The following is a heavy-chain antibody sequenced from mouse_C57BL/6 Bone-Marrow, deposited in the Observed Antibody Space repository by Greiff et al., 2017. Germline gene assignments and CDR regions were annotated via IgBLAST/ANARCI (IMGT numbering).Heavy chain of an antibody. J-gene: IGHJ1*03. CDR1: GYTFTGYW. V-gene: IGHV1-9*01. CDR3: ATDYYGSSYWYCDV. D-gene: IGHD1-1*01. CDR2: ILPGSGST. Sequence: QVQLQQSGAELMKPGASVKLSCKATGYTFTGYWIEWVKQRPGHGLEWIGEILPGSGSTNYNEKFKGKATFTADTSSNTAYMQLSILTTEDSAIYYCATDYYGSSYWYCDVWGTGTTVTVSS.